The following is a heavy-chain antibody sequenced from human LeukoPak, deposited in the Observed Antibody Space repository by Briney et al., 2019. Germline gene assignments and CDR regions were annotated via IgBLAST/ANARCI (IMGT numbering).Heavy chain of an antibody. CDR3: ARDGRYYGSGSYTYYYYGMDV. J-gene: IGHJ6*02. CDR2: ISSSGSTI. CDR1: GFTFSDYY. V-gene: IGHV3-11*01. D-gene: IGHD3-10*01. Sequence: PGGSLRLSCAASGFTFSDYYMSWIRQAPGKGLEWVSYISSSGSTIYYADSVKGQFTISRDNAKNSLYLQMNSLRAEDTAVYYCARDGRYYGSGSYTYYYYGMDVWGQGTTVTVSS.